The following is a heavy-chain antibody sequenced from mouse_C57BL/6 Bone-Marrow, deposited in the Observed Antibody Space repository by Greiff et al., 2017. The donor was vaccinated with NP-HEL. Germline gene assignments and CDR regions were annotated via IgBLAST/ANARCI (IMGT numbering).Heavy chain of an antibody. J-gene: IGHJ1*03. CDR2: IDPEDGDT. CDR3: TTYGKCVDWDFDV. V-gene: IGHV14-1*01. D-gene: IGHD2-1*01. CDR1: GFNIKDYY. Sequence: VQLQQSGAELVRPGASVKLSCTASGFNIKDYYMHWVKQRPEQGLEWIGRIDPEDGDTEYAPKFQGKATMTADTSSNTAYLQLSSLTSEDTAVYYCTTYGKCVDWDFDVWGTGTTVTVSS.